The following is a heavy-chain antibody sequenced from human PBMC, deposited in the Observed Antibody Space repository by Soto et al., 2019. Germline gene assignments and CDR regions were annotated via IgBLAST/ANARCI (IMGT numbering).Heavy chain of an antibody. CDR2: IIPIFGTA. V-gene: IGHV1-69*01. Sequence: QVQLVQSGAEVKKPGSSVKVSCKASGGTFSSYAISWVRQAPGQGLEWMGGIIPIFGTANHAKKFQGRVTITADESTRTAYMELSSLRSEDTAVYYCARGKENYDFWSGYYKDYYYGMDVWGQGTTVTVSS. J-gene: IGHJ6*02. D-gene: IGHD3-3*01. CDR1: GGTFSSYA. CDR3: ARGKENYDFWSGYYKDYYYGMDV.